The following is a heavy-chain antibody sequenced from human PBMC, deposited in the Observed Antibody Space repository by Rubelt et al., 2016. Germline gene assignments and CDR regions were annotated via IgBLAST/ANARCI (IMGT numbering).Heavy chain of an antibody. V-gene: IGHV1-8*01. CDR2: LTPTSGNT. Sequence: QVQLVQSGAEVKKPGASVKVSCKASGYTFTSYDINWVRQATGQGLEWMVWLTPTSGNTGYAQKFQGRVTMTRNTAISTADMELSSLRSEDTAVYYCARYSEQLVLWGQGTLVTVSS. CDR1: GYTFTSYD. J-gene: IGHJ1*01. D-gene: IGHD6-6*01. CDR3: ARYSEQLVL.